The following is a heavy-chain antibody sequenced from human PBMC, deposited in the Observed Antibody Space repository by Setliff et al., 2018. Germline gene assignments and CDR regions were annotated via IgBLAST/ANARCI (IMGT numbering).Heavy chain of an antibody. CDR3: ARATGFLYIDV. CDR2: IYASWSN. J-gene: IGHJ6*04. Sequence: PSETLSLTCTVSGGSVNSGYDNWNWLRQPAGKGPEWIGHIYASWSNKYNPSLKSRVTMSLDTSKNQFSLKLSSVTAADTAVYYCARATGFLYIDVWGKGTTVTSPQ. V-gene: IGHV4-61*09. D-gene: IGHD3-3*01. CDR1: GGSVNSGYDN.